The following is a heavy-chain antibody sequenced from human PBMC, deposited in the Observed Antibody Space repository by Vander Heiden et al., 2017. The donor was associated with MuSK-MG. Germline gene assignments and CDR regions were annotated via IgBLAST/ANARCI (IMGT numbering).Heavy chain of an antibody. CDR1: GGTFSSYA. Sequence: QVQLVQSGAGVKKPGCSVKVGCKASGGTFSSYAISWVRQAPGQGLEWMGGIIPILGIANYAQKFQGRVTITADESTSTAYMELSSLRSEDTAVYYCARDPTPESGYLDYWGQGTLVTVSS. CDR2: IIPILGIA. D-gene: IGHD3-22*01. CDR3: ARDPTPESGYLDY. V-gene: IGHV1-69*01. J-gene: IGHJ4*02.